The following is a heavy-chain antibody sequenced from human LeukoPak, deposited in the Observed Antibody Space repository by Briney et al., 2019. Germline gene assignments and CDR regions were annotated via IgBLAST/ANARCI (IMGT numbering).Heavy chain of an antibody. V-gene: IGHV4-39*01. CDR2: IYYSGST. CDR3: ARHSHHIYMVRGVIPKDY. J-gene: IGHJ4*02. CDR1: GGSISSSSYY. Sequence: SETLSLSCTVPGGSISSSSYYWGWIRQPPGKGLEWIGSIYYSGSTYYNPSLKSRVSISVDTSKNQFSLKLSSVTAADTAVYYCARHSHHIYMVRGVIPKDYWGQGTLVTVSS. D-gene: IGHD3-10*01.